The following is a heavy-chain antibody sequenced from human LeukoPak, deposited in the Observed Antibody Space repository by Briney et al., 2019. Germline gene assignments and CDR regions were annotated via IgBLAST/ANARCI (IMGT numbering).Heavy chain of an antibody. CDR2: IIPIFGTA. CDR3: ASPVKSDYGGNSPRDWGAFDI. J-gene: IGHJ3*02. D-gene: IGHD4-23*01. V-gene: IGHV1-69*13. Sequence: ASVKVSFKASGGTFSSYAISWVRQAPGQGLEWMGGIIPIFGTANYAQKFQGRVTITADESTSTAYMELSSLRSEDTAVYYCASPVKSDYGGNSPRDWGAFDIWGQGTMVTVSS. CDR1: GGTFSSYA.